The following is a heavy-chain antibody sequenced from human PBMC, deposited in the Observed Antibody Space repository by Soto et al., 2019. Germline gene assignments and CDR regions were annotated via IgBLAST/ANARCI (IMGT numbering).Heavy chain of an antibody. V-gene: IGHV5-51*01. CDR3: ARGYYAFWSGPLDY. Sequence: GESLKISCRTSGTNYWIAWVRQRPGKGLEWLGIIYPGDSDTRYSPSFQGQVTISADKSINTTYLRWSTLKASDSGIYFCARGYYAFWSGPLDYWDQGTLVTVSS. J-gene: IGHJ4*02. D-gene: IGHD3-3*01. CDR2: IYPGDSDT. CDR1: GTNYW.